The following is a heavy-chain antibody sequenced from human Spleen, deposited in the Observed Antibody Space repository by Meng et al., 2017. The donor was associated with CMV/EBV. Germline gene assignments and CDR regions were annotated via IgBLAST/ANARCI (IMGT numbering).Heavy chain of an antibody. CDR3: AKDSSSSYFHYYYGIDV. CDR2: ISSSSSYI. Sequence: GESLKISCAASGFTFSSYSMNWVRQAPGKGLEWVSSISSSSSYIYYADSGKGRFTISRDNAKNTLYLQMNSVRAEDTAIYYCAKDSSSSYFHYYYGIDVWGQGTTVTVSS. V-gene: IGHV3-21*01. D-gene: IGHD6-13*01. CDR1: GFTFSSYS. J-gene: IGHJ6*02.